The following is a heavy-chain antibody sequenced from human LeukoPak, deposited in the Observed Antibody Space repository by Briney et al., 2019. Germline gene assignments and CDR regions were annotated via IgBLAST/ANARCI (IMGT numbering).Heavy chain of an antibody. J-gene: IGHJ4*02. V-gene: IGHV4-59*01. D-gene: IGHD5-18*01. CDR3: ARALSGYSYGYFDY. Sequence: SETLSLTCTVSGGSMTSYYWNWIRQPPGKGLEWIGYIYYSGSTNYNPSLKSRVTISVDTSKNQFSLKLSSVTAADAAVYYCARALSGYSYGYFDYWGQGTLVTVSS. CDR1: GGSMTSYY. CDR2: IYYSGST.